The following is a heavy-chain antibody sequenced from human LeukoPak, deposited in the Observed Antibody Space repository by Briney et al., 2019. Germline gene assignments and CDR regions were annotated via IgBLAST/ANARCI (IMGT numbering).Heavy chain of an antibody. V-gene: IGHV4-39*01. J-gene: IGHJ6*02. D-gene: IGHD6-13*01. CDR1: GGSISSSSYY. Sequence: SETLSLTCTVSGGSISSSSYYWGWIRQPPGKGLEWLGSIYYSGSTYYNPSLKSRVTISVDTSKNQFSLKLSSVTAADTAVYYCARQGPGYSSSWYGAFGVDYYYYYGMDVWGQGTTVTVSS. CDR3: ARQGPGYSSSWYGAFGVDYYYYYGMDV. CDR2: IYYSGST.